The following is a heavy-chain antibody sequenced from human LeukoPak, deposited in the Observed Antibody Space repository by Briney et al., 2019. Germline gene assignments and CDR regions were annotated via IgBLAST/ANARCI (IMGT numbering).Heavy chain of an antibody. CDR2: INSDGSST. CDR3: ARDRITIFGVVSEHYMDV. J-gene: IGHJ6*03. CDR1: GFTFSSYW. V-gene: IGHV3-74*01. D-gene: IGHD3-3*01. Sequence: GGSLRLSCAASGFTFSSYWMHWVRQAPGKGLVWVSRINSDGSSTSYADSVKGRFTISRDNAKDTLYLQMNSLRAEDTAVYYCARDRITIFGVVSEHYMDVWGKGTTVAVSS.